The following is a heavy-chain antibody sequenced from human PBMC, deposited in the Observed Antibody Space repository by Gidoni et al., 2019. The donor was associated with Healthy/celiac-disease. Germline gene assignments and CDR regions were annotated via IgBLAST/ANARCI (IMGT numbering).Heavy chain of an antibody. CDR1: GFTFSSYG. CDR3: ARIHTVTALENDAFDI. V-gene: IGHV3-33*01. Sequence: QVQLVESGGGVVQPGRSLRLSCAASGFTFSSYGMHWVRQAPGKGLEWVAVIWYDGSNKYYADSVKGRFTISRDNSKNTLYLQMNSLRAEDTAVYYCARIHTVTALENDAFDIWGQGTMVTVSS. CDR2: IWYDGSNK. D-gene: IGHD4-17*01. J-gene: IGHJ3*02.